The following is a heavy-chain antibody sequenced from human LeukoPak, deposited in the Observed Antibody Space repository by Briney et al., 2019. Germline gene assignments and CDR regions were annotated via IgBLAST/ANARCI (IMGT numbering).Heavy chain of an antibody. J-gene: IGHJ3*02. CDR2: ISSSGSTI. V-gene: IGHV3-11*01. CDR3: ARDGGEGDNSAFDI. Sequence: AGGSLRLSCAASGFTFSDYYMSWIRQAPGKGLEWVSYISSSGSTIYYADSVKGRFTISRDNAKNSLYLQMNSLKTEDTAVYFCARDGGEGDNSAFDIWGQGTVVTVSS. CDR1: GFTFSDYY. D-gene: IGHD3-16*01.